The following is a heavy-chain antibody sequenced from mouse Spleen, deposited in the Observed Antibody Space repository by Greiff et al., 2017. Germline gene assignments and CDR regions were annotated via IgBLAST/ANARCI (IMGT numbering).Heavy chain of an antibody. CDR3: ARKGTGTGYFDV. J-gene: IGHJ1*01. D-gene: IGHD4-1*01. V-gene: IGHV1-63*02. CDR2: IYPGGGYT. Sequence: VQRVESGAELVRPGTSVKISCKASGYTFTNYWLGWVKQRPGHGLEWIGDIYPGGGYTNYNEKFKGKATLTADTSSSTAYMQLSSLTSEDSAVYFCARKGTGTGYFDVWGAGTTVTVSS. CDR1: GYTFTNYW.